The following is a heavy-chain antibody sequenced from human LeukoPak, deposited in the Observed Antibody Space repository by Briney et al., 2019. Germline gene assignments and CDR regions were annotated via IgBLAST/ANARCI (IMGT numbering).Heavy chain of an antibody. Sequence: GASVKVSCKASGYTFTSYGISWVRQAPGQGLEWMGWISAYNGNTKYSQKFQGRVTITRDTSASTAYMELSSLRSEDTAVYYCARVRGLGYCSGGSCPSEFDYWGQGTLVTVSS. CDR2: ISAYNGNT. J-gene: IGHJ4*02. V-gene: IGHV1-18*01. CDR1: GYTFTSYG. CDR3: ARVRGLGYCSGGSCPSEFDY. D-gene: IGHD2-15*01.